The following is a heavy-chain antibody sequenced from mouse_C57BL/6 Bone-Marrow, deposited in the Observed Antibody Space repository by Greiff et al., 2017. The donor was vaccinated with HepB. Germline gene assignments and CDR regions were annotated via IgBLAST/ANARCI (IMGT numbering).Heavy chain of an antibody. CDR3: AGGGAFDSCDDYPFDF. J-gene: IGHJ2*03. D-gene: IGHD2-4*01. CDR1: GYTFTSYG. V-gene: IGHV1-81*01. Sequence: QVQLQQSGAELVRPGASVKLSCKASGYTFTSYGIPWVKQRPGRGLEWIGEIYPSSGNTYYNEKFKGKATLTADKSSSTAYMELRSLTSEDSAVYFCAGGGAFDSCDDYPFDFGGRGNSPTVTS. CDR2: IYPSSGNT.